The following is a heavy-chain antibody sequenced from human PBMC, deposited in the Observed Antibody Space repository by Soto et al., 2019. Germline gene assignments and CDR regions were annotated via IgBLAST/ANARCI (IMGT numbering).Heavy chain of an antibody. Sequence: PSETLSLTCTVPGGSISSGGYYWSWIRQHPGKGLEWIGYIYYSGSTYYNPSLKSRVTISVDTSKNQFSLKLSSVTAADTAVYYCAREGIGSIAPRDHYGMDVWGQGTTVTVSS. CDR1: GGSISSGGYY. J-gene: IGHJ6*02. D-gene: IGHD6-6*01. CDR3: AREGIGSIAPRDHYGMDV. V-gene: IGHV4-31*03. CDR2: IYYSGST.